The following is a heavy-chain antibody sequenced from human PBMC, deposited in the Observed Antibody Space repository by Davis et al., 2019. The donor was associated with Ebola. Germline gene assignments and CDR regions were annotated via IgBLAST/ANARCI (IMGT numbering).Heavy chain of an antibody. Sequence: GESLKISCAASGFTFSSYSMNWVRQAPGKGLEWVSYISSSSSTIYYADSVKGRFTISRDNSKNTLYLQMNSLRAEDTAVYYCAKLELRGYWGQGTLVTVSS. J-gene: IGHJ4*02. CDR1: GFTFSSYS. V-gene: IGHV3-48*01. CDR2: ISSSSSTI. CDR3: AKLELRGY. D-gene: IGHD1-7*01.